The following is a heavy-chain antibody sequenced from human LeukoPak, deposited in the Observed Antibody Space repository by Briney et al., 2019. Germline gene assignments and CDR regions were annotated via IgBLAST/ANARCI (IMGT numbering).Heavy chain of an antibody. CDR3: AKDRAGVGSYWYFDL. D-gene: IGHD7-27*01. J-gene: IGHJ2*01. Sequence: GGTLRLSCAASGFTFSSYAMSWVRDAPAKGLEWGSAMSGSGGSTYYADSVKGRFTISRDNSKNTLYLQMNSLRAADTAVYYCAKDRAGVGSYWYFDLWGRGTLVTVSS. V-gene: IGHV3-23*01. CDR1: GFTFSSYA. CDR2: MSGSGGST.